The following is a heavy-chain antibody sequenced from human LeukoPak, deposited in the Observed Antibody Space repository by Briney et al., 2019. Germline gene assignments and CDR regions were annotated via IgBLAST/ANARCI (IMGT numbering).Heavy chain of an antibody. D-gene: IGHD3-22*01. J-gene: IGHJ4*02. CDR1: GFTFSSYA. CDR2: ISYDGSNK. V-gene: IGHV3-30-3*01. Sequence: GGSLRLSCAASGFTFSSYAMHWVRQAPGKGLEWVAVISYDGSNKYYADSAKGRFTISRDNSKNTLYLQMNSLRAEDTAVYYCARDAYDSSGYLFDYWGQGTLVTVSS. CDR3: ARDAYDSSGYLFDY.